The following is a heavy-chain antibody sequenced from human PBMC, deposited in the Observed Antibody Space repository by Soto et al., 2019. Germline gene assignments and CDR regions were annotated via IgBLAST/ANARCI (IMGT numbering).Heavy chain of an antibody. CDR3: ARQEGRWSGYSVAYYYGMDV. CDR1: VGSISTSSYY. J-gene: IGHJ6*02. D-gene: IGHD3-3*01. V-gene: IGHV4-39*01. Sequence: APQTLSLTNTVSVGSISTSSYYWGWIRQPPGKGLDWIGSIYYSGSTYYNPSLKSRVTISLDTSKNRLSLKLSSVTAADTAVYYCARQEGRWSGYSVAYYYGMDVWGQGTTV. CDR2: IYYSGST.